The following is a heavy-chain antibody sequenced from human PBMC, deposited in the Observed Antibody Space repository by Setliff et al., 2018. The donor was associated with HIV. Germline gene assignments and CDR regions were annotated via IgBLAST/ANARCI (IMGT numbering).Heavy chain of an antibody. J-gene: IGHJ4*02. D-gene: IGHD2-15*01. CDR2: ISRSGDTI. CDR3: ARDDWTCSDGTCFPITFDY. Sequence: GSLRLSCAASGFTFSNAWMNWVRQAPGKGLEWVSYISRSGDTIDYADSVKGRFTISRDNAKNSVSLQMNSLRVEDTAVYYCARDDWTCSDGTCFPITFDYWGQGTLVTVSS. CDR1: GFTFSNAW. V-gene: IGHV3-48*01.